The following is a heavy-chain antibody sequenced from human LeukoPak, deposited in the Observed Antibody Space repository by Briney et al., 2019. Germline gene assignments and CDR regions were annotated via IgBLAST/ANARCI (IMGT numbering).Heavy chain of an antibody. Sequence: SETLSLTCSVSGGSVSNYYWSWIRQPPGKGLEWIGYVYYTGSTNYNPSLKSRVTMFEDKSKNQFSLRLYSVTVADTAVYYCARAGSRSNNWFDPWGQGTLVTVSS. V-gene: IGHV4-59*08. J-gene: IGHJ5*02. CDR2: VYYTGST. D-gene: IGHD3-10*01. CDR3: ARAGSRSNNWFDP. CDR1: GGSVSNYY.